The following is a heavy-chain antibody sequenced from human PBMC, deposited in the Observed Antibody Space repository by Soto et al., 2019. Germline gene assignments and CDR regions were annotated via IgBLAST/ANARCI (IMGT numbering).Heavy chain of an antibody. CDR1: GFTFSDYS. D-gene: IGHD4-17*01. Sequence: QVQLVESGGGLVKPGESLRLSCAASGFTFSDYSMGRIRQAPGKGLEWISYISSSGSTIYYADSVKGRFTISRDNAKNSLYMQMNSLRAEAAAVYYCARDRFYYGGNPYYWGQGTLVTVSS. J-gene: IGHJ4*02. CDR3: ARDRFYYGGNPYY. CDR2: ISSSGSTI. V-gene: IGHV3-11*01.